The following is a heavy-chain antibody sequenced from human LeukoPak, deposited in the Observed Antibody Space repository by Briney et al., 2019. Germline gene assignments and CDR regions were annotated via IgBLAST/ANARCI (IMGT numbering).Heavy chain of an antibody. CDR3: ARAYYDSSGYYSDAFDI. J-gene: IGHJ3*02. CDR1: GFTFSSYS. Sequence: GGSLRLSCAASGFTFSSYSMNWVRQAPGKGLEWVSSISSSSSNIYYADSVKGRFTISRDNAKNSLYLQMNSLRAEDTAVYYCARAYYDSSGYYSDAFDIWGRGTMVTVSS. D-gene: IGHD3-22*01. CDR2: ISSSSSNI. V-gene: IGHV3-21*01.